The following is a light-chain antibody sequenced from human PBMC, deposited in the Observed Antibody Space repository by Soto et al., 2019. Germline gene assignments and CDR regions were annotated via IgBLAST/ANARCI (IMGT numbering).Light chain of an antibody. Sequence: QSALTQPPSVSGSPGQSVTISCTGTSSDVGSYNRVSWYQQPPGTAPKVMIYEVSNRPSGVPDRFSGSKSGNTASLTIPGLQAEDEADYYCSLYTSSSTYVFGTGTKVTV. CDR1: SSDVGSYNR. CDR3: SLYTSSSTYV. V-gene: IGLV2-18*01. CDR2: EVS. J-gene: IGLJ1*01.